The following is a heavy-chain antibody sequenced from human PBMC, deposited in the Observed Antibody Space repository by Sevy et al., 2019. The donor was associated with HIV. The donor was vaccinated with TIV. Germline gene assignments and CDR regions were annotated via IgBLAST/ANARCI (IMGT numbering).Heavy chain of an antibody. Sequence: SETLSLTCAVYGETFSGYHWSWIRRSPGKGLEWIGEINHRESNLLGITNYNPSLRSRVTISVDASKNQFSLKLTSVTAAEAAVYYCARGYDSLSGGVVRYWGQGTLVTVSS. CDR1: GETFSGYH. D-gene: IGHD3-3*01. CDR3: ARGYDSLSGGVVRY. V-gene: IGHV4-34*01. J-gene: IGHJ4*02. CDR2: INHRESNLLGIT.